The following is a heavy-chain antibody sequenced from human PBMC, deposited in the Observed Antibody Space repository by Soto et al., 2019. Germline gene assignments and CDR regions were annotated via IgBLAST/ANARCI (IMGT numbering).Heavy chain of an antibody. D-gene: IGHD5-12*01. CDR2: IIPILGIA. Sequence: SVKVSCKASGGTFSSYAISWVRQAPGQGLEWMGGIIPILGIANYAQKFQGRVTITADKSTSTAYMELSSLRSEDTAVYYCARDQYSGYDFASSFDYWGQGTPLTVSS. J-gene: IGHJ4*02. CDR1: GGTFSSYA. V-gene: IGHV1-69*10. CDR3: ARDQYSGYDFASSFDY.